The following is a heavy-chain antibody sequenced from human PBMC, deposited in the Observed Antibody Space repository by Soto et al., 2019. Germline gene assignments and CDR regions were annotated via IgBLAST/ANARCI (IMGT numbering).Heavy chain of an antibody. V-gene: IGHV4-34*01. Sequence: SETLSLTCAVYGGSFSGYYWSWIRQPPGKGLEWIGEINHSGSTNYNPSLKSRVTRSVDTSKNQFSLKLSSVTAADTAVYYGARGGYSYGSYGGNFDYWGQGTLVTVSS. CDR1: GGSFSGYY. D-gene: IGHD5-18*01. CDR3: ARGGYSYGSYGGNFDY. CDR2: INHSGST. J-gene: IGHJ4*02.